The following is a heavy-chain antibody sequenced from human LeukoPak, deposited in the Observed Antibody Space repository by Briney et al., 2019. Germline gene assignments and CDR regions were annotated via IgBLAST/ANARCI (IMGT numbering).Heavy chain of an antibody. J-gene: IGHJ4*02. Sequence: SEILSLTCTVSGGSISSYYWSWIRQPPGKGLEWIGYIYYSGSTNYNPSLKSRVTISVDTSKNQFSLKLSSVTAADTAVYYCARGYYYDIGPFFDYWGQGTLVTVSS. CDR2: IYYSGST. V-gene: IGHV4-59*01. CDR1: GGSISSYY. CDR3: ARGYYYDIGPFFDY. D-gene: IGHD3-22*01.